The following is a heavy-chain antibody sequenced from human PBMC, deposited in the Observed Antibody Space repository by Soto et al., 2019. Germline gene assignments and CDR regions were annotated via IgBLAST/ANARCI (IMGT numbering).Heavy chain of an antibody. CDR1: GFIFSSYG. Sequence: GGSLRLSCIASGFIFSSYGMHWVRQAPGKGLEWVAVISYDVSKKYYADSVKGRFTISRDNSNNMLYLQMNSLRAEDTAMYYCARATPTAYCSSTTCSYYYYYGMDVWGQGTTVTVSS. J-gene: IGHJ6*02. V-gene: IGHV3-30*19. D-gene: IGHD2-2*01. CDR3: ARATPTAYCSSTTCSYYYYYGMDV. CDR2: ISYDVSKK.